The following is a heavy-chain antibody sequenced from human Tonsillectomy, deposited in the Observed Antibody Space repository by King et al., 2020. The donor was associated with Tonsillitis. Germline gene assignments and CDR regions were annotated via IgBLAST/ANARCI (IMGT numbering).Heavy chain of an antibody. CDR2: ISHSGST. J-gene: IGHJ4*02. CDR1: GGSMNTGGFT. V-gene: IGHV4-30-2*01. CDR3: ARAVLLATSETFFDY. Sequence: QLQESGSGLVKPSQTLSLTCAVSGGSMNTGGFTWSWIRQPPGKGLEWIGYISHSGSTYYNPSLRSRVAISLDRSKNQFSLKVTSVTAADPAVYYCARAVLLATSETFFDYWGQGTLVTVSS. D-gene: IGHD5-12*01.